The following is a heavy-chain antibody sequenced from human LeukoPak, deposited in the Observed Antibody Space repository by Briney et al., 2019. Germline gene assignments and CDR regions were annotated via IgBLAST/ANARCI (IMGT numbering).Heavy chain of an antibody. D-gene: IGHD3-3*02. CDR3: VKASEHYDS. CDR2: ISTNGGIT. V-gene: IGHV3-64D*06. Sequence: GGSLRLSCSASGFTFSTYGMHWVRQGPGKGLEQVAAISTNGGITVYADSVKGRFTISRDNSKNTLYLQMSGLRAADTAVYYCVKASEHYDSWGQGTLVTVSS. J-gene: IGHJ4*02. CDR1: GFTFSTYG.